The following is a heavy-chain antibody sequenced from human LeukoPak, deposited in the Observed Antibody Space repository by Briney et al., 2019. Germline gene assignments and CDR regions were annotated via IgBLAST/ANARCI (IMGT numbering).Heavy chain of an antibody. V-gene: IGHV3-9*01. Sequence: GGSLRLSCAASGFIFDDYAMHWVRQAPGKGLEWVSGISWNSGSIGYADSVKGRFTISRDNAKNSLYLQMNSLRAEDTAVYYCARDGRYSGYDGASDYWGQGTLVTVSS. CDR3: ARDGRYSGYDGASDY. CDR2: ISWNSGSI. CDR1: GFIFDDYA. J-gene: IGHJ4*02. D-gene: IGHD5-12*01.